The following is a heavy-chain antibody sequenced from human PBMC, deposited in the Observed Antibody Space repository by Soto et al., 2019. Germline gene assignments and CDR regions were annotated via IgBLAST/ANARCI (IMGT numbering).Heavy chain of an antibody. V-gene: IGHV1-2*02. CDR3: ARASAIVNASPVYFEY. Sequence: ASVKVSCKASGYTFTAYYIHWIRQAPGQGLEWIGWINPNSRGTNTAQKFQGRFTITRPTSFSTVYLELSRLTSDDTAVYYCARASAIVNASPVYFEYLGQGTMVTVSS. CDR2: INPNSRGT. D-gene: IGHD2-15*01. CDR1: GYTFTAYY. J-gene: IGHJ4*02.